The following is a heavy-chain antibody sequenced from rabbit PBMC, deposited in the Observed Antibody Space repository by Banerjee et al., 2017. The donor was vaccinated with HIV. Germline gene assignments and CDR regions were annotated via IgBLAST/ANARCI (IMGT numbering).Heavy chain of an antibody. CDR1: GFSFNSSYW. Sequence: QSLEEYGGDLVQPGGSLTLTCTASGFSFNSSYWICWVRQAPGKGLEWIACIDAGSSGTTHYASWAKGRFTMSRTSSTTVTLQMTSLTAADTATYFCARSDYAGVNYYRLYSFMLWGQGTLVTVS. D-gene: IGHD8-1*01. V-gene: IGHV1S40*01. J-gene: IGHJ3*01. CDR3: ARSDYAGVNYYRLYSFML. CDR2: IDAGSSGTT.